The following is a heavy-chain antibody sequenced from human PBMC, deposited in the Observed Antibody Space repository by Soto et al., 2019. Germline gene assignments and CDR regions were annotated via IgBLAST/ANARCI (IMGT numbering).Heavy chain of an antibody. J-gene: IGHJ3*02. CDR2: INPSGGST. CDR3: ASFGGVVVITTTPYDAHDAFDI. D-gene: IGHD3-22*01. Sequence: ASVKVSCKASGYTFTSYYMHWVRQAPGQGLEWMGIINPSGGSTSYAQKFQGRVTMTRDTSTSTVYMELSSLRSEDTAVYYCASFGGVVVITTTPYDAHDAFDIWGQGTMVTVSS. V-gene: IGHV1-46*01. CDR1: GYTFTSYY.